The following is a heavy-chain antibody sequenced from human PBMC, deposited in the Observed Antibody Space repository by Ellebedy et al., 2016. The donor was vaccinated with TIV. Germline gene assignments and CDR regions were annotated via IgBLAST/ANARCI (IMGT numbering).Heavy chain of an antibody. V-gene: IGHV1-69*04. CDR2: IIPIVEIT. CDR3: ATGPPKWEVPLDLDS. D-gene: IGHD1-26*01. J-gene: IGHJ4*02. Sequence: AASVKVSCKAYGGTLRSYGISWVRQAPGLGLEWMGRIIPIVEITIYAQRFQDRVTISEDNFTNTVYMEMSSLRSEDTAMYYCATGPPKWEVPLDLDSWGQGTLVIVS. CDR1: GGTLRSYG.